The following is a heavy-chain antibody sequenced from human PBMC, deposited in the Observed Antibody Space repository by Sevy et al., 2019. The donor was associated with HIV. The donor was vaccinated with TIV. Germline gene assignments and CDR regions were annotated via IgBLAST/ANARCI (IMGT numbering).Heavy chain of an antibody. V-gene: IGHV3-21*01. CDR1: GFTFSTYS. CDR2: ISSGSTYI. Sequence: GGSLRLSCAASGFTFSTYSMNWVRQAPGKGLEWVSSISSGSTYIYYADSVKGRFTISRNNAKNSLFLQMNSLRAEDTAVYFCARIDYGDYEITREDYIGVWGKGTTVTVSS. D-gene: IGHD4-17*01. J-gene: IGHJ6*03. CDR3: ARIDYGDYEITREDYIGV.